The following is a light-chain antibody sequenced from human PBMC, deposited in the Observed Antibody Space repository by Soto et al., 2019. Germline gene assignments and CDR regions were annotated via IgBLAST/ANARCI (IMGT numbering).Light chain of an antibody. CDR2: EVS. CDR1: SSVVGGYNY. CDR3: SSYAGSNFYV. Sequence: QSVLTQPPSASGSPGQSVTISCTGTSSVVGGYNYVSWYQQHPGKAPKLMIYEVSKRPSGVPDRFSGSKSGNTASLTVSGLQAEDEADYYCSSYAGSNFYVFGTGTKVTVL. J-gene: IGLJ1*01. V-gene: IGLV2-8*01.